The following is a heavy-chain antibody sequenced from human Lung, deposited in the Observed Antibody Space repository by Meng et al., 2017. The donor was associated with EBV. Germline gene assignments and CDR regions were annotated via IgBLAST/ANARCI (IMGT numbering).Heavy chain of an antibody. J-gene: IGHJ5*02. D-gene: IGHD3-10*01. CDR1: GGSISSKNYY. V-gene: IGHV4-31*04. CDR3: ATTTVRGVNWIDP. CDR2: IYYSGST. Sequence: QVRLQESVPGLVKPSQTLSLTCTVSGGSISSKNYYWSWIRQHPGKGLEWIGYIYYSGSTYYNPSLKSRVTISVDTSKNQFSLNLTFVTAADTAVYYCATTTVRGVNWIDPWGQGTLVTVSS.